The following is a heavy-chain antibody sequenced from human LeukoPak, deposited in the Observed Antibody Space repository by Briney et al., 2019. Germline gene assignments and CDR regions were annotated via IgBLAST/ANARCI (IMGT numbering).Heavy chain of an antibody. J-gene: IGHJ4*02. CDR3: ARDDALVATGSFDY. V-gene: IGHV1-18*04. D-gene: IGHD5-12*01. Sequence: ASVKVSCKASGYTFTGYHIHWVRQAPGQGLEWMGWISAYNGNTNYAQKLQGRVTMTTDTSTSTAYMELRSLRSDDTAVYYCARDDALVATGSFDYWGQGTLVTVSS. CDR2: ISAYNGNT. CDR1: GYTFTGYH.